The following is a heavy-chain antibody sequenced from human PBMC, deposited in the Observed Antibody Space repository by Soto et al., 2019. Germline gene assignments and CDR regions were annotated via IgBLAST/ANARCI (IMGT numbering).Heavy chain of an antibody. V-gene: IGHV1-69*13. D-gene: IGHD6-13*01. CDR3: ARVPAAAGNNYYYGMDV. J-gene: IGHJ6*02. CDR1: GGTFSSYA. Sequence: SVKVSCKASGGTFSSYAISWVRQAPGQGLEWMGGIIPIFGTANYAQKFQGRVTITADESTSTAYMELSSLRSEDTAVYYCARVPAAAGNNYYYGMDVWGQGTTVTVSS. CDR2: IIPIFGTA.